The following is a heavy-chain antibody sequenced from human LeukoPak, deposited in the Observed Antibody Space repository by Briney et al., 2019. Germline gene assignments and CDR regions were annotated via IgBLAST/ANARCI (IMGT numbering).Heavy chain of an antibody. CDR3: AKDREDTAMALFDY. J-gene: IGHJ4*02. V-gene: IGHV3-23*01. CDR2: ISGSGGST. Sequence: PGGSLRLSCAASGFTFSSYAMSWVRQAPGKGLEWVSAISGSGGSTYYADSVKGRFTISRDNAKNSLYLQMNSLRAEDTALYYCAKDREDTAMALFDYWGQGTLVTVSS. CDR1: GFTFSSYA. D-gene: IGHD5-18*01.